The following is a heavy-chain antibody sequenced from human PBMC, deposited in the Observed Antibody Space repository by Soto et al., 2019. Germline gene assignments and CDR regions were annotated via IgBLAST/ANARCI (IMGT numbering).Heavy chain of an antibody. V-gene: IGHV1-18*01. D-gene: IGHD2-8*01. CDR2: ISAYNGNT. J-gene: IGHJ5*02. CDR1: GDTFTSYG. Sequence: ASVKASCKSSGDTFTSYGISWVRQAPEQGLEWMGWISAYNGNTNYAQKLQGRVTMTTDTSTSTAYMELRSLRSDDTAVYYCARNGDPYCTNGVCYPNNWFDPWGQGTLVTVSS. CDR3: ARNGDPYCTNGVCYPNNWFDP.